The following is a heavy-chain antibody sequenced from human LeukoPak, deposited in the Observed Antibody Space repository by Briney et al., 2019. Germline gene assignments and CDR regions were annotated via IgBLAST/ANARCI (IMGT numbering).Heavy chain of an antibody. CDR3: AREPGYQLLYGGDGAFDI. V-gene: IGHV3-7*01. CDR1: GFTFSSCW. D-gene: IGHD2-2*02. CDR2: IKQDGSEK. Sequence: GGSLRLSCAASGFTFSSCWMSWVRQAPGKGLEWVANIKQDGSEKYYVDSVKGRFTISRDNAKNSLFLQMNSLRAEDTAVYYCAREPGYQLLYGGDGAFDIWGQGTMVTVSS. J-gene: IGHJ3*02.